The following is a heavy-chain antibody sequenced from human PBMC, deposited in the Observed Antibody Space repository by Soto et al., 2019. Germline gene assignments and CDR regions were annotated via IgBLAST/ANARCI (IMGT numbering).Heavy chain of an antibody. V-gene: IGHV1-69*06. CDR1: GGTFSSYA. Sequence: QVQLVQSGAEVKKPGSSVKVSCKASGGTFSSYAISWVRQAPGQGREWMGGIIPIFGTANYAQKFQGRVTITADKSTSTAYMELSSLRSEDTAVYYCARRVIIAAAVLAFNGMDVWGQGTTVTVSS. J-gene: IGHJ6*02. D-gene: IGHD6-13*01. CDR2: IIPIFGTA. CDR3: ARRVIIAAAVLAFNGMDV.